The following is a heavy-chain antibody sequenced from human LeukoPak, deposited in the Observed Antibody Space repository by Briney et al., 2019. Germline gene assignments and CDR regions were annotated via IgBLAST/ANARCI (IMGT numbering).Heavy chain of an antibody. CDR1: GYTFTSYD. CDR2: MNPNSGNT. J-gene: IGHJ6*03. V-gene: IGHV1-8*01. Sequence: GASVKVSCKASGYTFTSYDINWVRQATGQGLEWMGWMNPNSGNTGYAQKFQGRVTMTRNTSISTAYMELSSLRSEDTAVYYCARAVRQFGEFKYYYYYMDVWGKGTTVTISS. CDR3: ARAVRQFGEFKYYYYYMDV. D-gene: IGHD3-10*01.